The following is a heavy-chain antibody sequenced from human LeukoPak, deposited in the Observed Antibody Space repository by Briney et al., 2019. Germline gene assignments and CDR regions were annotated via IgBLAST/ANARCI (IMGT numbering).Heavy chain of an antibody. CDR2: TFDSGST. V-gene: IGHV4-4*07. CDR3: VREIPHYGIDY. D-gene: IGHD3-10*01. Sequence: PGGSLRLSCAASGFTFSSYAMSWVRQAPGKGLEWVGRTFDSGSTSYNPSLESRVTMSVDTPKNQFSLRLSSVTAADTAVYFCVREIPHYGIDYWGQGTLVTVSS. CDR1: GFTFSSYA. J-gene: IGHJ4*02.